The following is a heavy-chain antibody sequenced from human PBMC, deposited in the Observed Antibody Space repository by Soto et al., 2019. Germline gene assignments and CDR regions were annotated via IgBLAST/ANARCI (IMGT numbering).Heavy chain of an antibody. CDR1: GFTFSSYG. J-gene: IGHJ6*01. V-gene: IGHV3-33*01. CDR3: ARGDILTGSPQDYYYGMDV. D-gene: IGHD3-9*01. CDR2: IWYDGSNK. Sequence: ESGGGVVQPGRSLRLSCAASGFTFSSYGMHWVRQAPGKGLEWVAVIWYDGSNKYYADSVKGRFTISRDNSKNTLYLQMNSLRAEDTAVYYCARGDILTGSPQDYYYGMDVWGQGTTVTVSS.